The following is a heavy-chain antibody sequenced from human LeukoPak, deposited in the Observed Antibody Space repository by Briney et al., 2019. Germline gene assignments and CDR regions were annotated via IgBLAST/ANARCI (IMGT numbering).Heavy chain of an antibody. CDR1: GYTFTSYG. Sequence: ASVKVSCKASGYTFTSYGISWVRQAPGQGLEGMGWISAYNGNTNYAQKLQGRVTMNTDTSTSTAYMELRSLRSDDTAVYYCAREYSSSWYPSHMDVWGKGTTVTVSS. CDR2: ISAYNGNT. J-gene: IGHJ6*03. V-gene: IGHV1-18*01. CDR3: AREYSSSWYPSHMDV. D-gene: IGHD6-13*01.